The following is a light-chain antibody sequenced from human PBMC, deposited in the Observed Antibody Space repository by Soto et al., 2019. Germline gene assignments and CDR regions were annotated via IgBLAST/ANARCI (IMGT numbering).Light chain of an antibody. CDR2: GVS. CDR1: QSVRSTY. J-gene: IGKJ4*01. CDR3: QQYGDWPLT. Sequence: EIVMTPSPVTLSVSPWERPTLSSSASQSVRSTYLAWYQQKPGQAPRLLIFGVSNRAAGIPARFSGSGSGTEFTLTISSLQSEDFAVYYCQQYGDWPLTFGGGTKVDI. V-gene: IGKV3-15*01.